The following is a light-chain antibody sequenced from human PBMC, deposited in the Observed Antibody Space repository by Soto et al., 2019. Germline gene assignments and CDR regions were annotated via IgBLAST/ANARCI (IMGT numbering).Light chain of an antibody. V-gene: IGKV1-16*02. J-gene: IGKJ4*01. CDR2: AAS. Sequence: DIQMTQSPSSLSASVGDTVTITCRASQDIGNFFAWFQQKPGKAPKSLISAASSLQSGVPSKLSVSVSGTDLTLTINSLRPEAVATYYCQQYHSWPATFGGGTKVEI. CDR1: QDIGNF. CDR3: QQYHSWPAT.